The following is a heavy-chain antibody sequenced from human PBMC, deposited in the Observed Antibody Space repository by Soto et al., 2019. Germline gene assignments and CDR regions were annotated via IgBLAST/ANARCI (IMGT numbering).Heavy chain of an antibody. Sequence: SETLSLTCAVYGGSFSGYYWSWIRQPPGKGLEWIGEINHSGSTNYNPSLKSRVTISVDTSKNQFSLKLSSVTAADTAVYYCARGRYDILTGAATHDYWGQGTLVTVSS. J-gene: IGHJ4*02. D-gene: IGHD3-9*01. CDR1: GGSFSGYY. CDR3: ARGRYDILTGAATHDY. V-gene: IGHV4-34*01. CDR2: INHSGST.